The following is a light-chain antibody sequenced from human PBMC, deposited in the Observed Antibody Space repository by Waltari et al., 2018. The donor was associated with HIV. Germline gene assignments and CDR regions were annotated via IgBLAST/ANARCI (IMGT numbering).Light chain of an antibody. CDR2: NNN. J-gene: IGLJ2*01. Sequence: QSVLTQPPSASGTPGQRVTFSCSGSSSNIGSNPVDWYQKLPGTAPRLLIYNNNRRTSAVPNRSPGSKSGTSASLAIRGLQSEEEADYYWAAWDDSLNGHVLFGGGTKLTVL. V-gene: IGLV1-44*01. CDR1: SSNIGSNP. CDR3: AAWDDSLNGHVL.